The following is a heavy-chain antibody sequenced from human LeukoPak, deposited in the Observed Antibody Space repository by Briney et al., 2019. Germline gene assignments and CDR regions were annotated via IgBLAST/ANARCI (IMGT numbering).Heavy chain of an antibody. D-gene: IGHD5-18*01. J-gene: IGHJ6*03. CDR1: GYSISSGYY. Sequence: PSETLSLTCAVSGYSISSGYYWGWIRQPPGKGLEWIGSIYHSGSTYYNPSLKSRVTISVDTSKNQFSLKLSSVTAADTAVYYCARAPRIPYYYYMDVWGKGTTVTVSS. V-gene: IGHV4-38-2*01. CDR3: ARAPRIPYYYYMDV. CDR2: IYHSGST.